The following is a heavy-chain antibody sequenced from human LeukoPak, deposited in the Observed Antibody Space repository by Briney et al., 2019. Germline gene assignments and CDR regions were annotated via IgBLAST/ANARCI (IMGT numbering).Heavy chain of an antibody. J-gene: IGHJ3*02. CDR1: GYTFTKYG. V-gene: IGHV1-18*01. CDR2: ISTHKGNT. CDR3: ARDVLHVFDI. Sequence: ASVKVSRKASGYTFTKYGLSWVRHAPGQGLEWMGWISTHKGNTNYGQKFQGRVTMTTDTSTSTAYMEVRSLRSDDTAVYYCARDVLHVFDIWGQGTMVTVSS.